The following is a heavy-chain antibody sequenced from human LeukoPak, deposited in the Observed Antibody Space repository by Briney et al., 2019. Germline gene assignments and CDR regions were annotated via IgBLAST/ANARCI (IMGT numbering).Heavy chain of an antibody. CDR3: AREGLTHDAFDI. CDR2: ISSSSSYI. D-gene: IGHD4/OR15-4a*01. CDR1: GFTFSRYS. J-gene: IGHJ3*02. Sequence: TPGGSLRLSCAASGFTFSRYSMNWVRQAPGKGLEWVSSISSSSSYIYYADSVKGRFTISRGNAKNSLYLQMNSLRAEDTAVYYCAREGLTHDAFDIWGQGTMVTVSS. V-gene: IGHV3-21*01.